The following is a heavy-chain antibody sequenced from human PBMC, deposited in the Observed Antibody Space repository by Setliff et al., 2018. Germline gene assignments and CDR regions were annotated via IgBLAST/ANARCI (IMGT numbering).Heavy chain of an antibody. Sequence: SETLSLTCTVSGGSISSYYWSWIRQPPGKGLEWIGEINHSGSTNYNPSLKSRVTISMDTPKNQFSLKVSSVTAADTAVYYCARSFSRRERFLLDYWGQGALVTVSS. CDR1: GGSISSYY. V-gene: IGHV4-34*01. J-gene: IGHJ4*02. CDR3: ARSFSRRERFLLDY. CDR2: INHSGST. D-gene: IGHD3-3*01.